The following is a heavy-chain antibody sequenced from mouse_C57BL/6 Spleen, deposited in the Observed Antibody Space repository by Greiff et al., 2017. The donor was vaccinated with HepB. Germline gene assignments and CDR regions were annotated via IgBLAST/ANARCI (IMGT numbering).Heavy chain of an antibody. CDR1: GFTFSNYW. J-gene: IGHJ1*03. CDR3: TADTTVVANWYFDV. CDR2: IRLKSDNYAT. V-gene: IGHV6-3*01. D-gene: IGHD1-1*01. Sequence: EVKVEESGGGLVQPGGSMKLSCVASGFTFSNYWMNWVRQSPEKGLEWVAQIRLKSDNYATHYAESVKGRFTISRDDSKSSVYLQMNNLRAEDTGIYYCTADTTVVANWYFDVWGTGTTVTVSS.